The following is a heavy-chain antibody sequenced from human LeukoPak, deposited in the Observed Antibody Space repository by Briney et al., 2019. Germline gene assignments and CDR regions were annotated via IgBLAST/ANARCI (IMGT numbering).Heavy chain of an antibody. J-gene: IGHJ4*02. CDR1: GFTFSSYS. CDR2: ISSSSSYI. Sequence: GGSLRLSCAASGFTFSSYSMNWVRQAPGKGLEWVSSISSSSSYIYYAASVKGRFTISRENAKNSLYLQMNSLRAEDTAVYYCARASTYYYGSGEDFDYWGQGTLVTVSS. V-gene: IGHV3-21*01. CDR3: ARASTYYYGSGEDFDY. D-gene: IGHD3-10*01.